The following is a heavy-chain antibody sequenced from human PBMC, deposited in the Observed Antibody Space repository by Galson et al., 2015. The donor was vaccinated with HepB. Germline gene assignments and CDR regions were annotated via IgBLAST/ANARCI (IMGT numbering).Heavy chain of an antibody. Sequence: SVKVSCKASGYTFTSYAMHWVRQAPGQKLEWMGWINAGNGNTKYSQKFQGRVTITRDTSASTAYMELSSLRSEDTAVYYCARGALEWLLYQNWFDPWGQGTLVTVSS. CDR3: ARGALEWLLYQNWFDP. CDR2: INAGNGNT. J-gene: IGHJ5*02. D-gene: IGHD3-3*01. CDR1: GYTFTSYA. V-gene: IGHV1-3*01.